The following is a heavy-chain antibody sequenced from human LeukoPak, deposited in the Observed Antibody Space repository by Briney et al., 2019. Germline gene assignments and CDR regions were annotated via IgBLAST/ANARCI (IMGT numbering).Heavy chain of an antibody. V-gene: IGHV3-30*18. CDR1: GFTFSSYG. J-gene: IGHJ4*02. CDR2: ISYDGSNK. Sequence: PGGSLRHSCAASGFTFSSYGMHWVRQAPGKGLEWVAVISYDGSNKYYADSVKGRFTISRDNSKNTLYLQMNSLRAEDTAVYYCAKGGLVGATTGWGQGTLVTVSS. D-gene: IGHD1-26*01. CDR3: AKGGLVGATTG.